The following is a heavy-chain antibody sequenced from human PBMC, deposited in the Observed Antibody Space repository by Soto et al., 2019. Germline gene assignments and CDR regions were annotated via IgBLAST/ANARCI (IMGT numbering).Heavy chain of an antibody. J-gene: IGHJ4*02. CDR2: ITDGGGST. Sequence: EVQLLESGGGLVQPGGSLRLSCAASGFTFSSYAMSWVRQAPGKGLEWVSGITDGGGSTFYADSLQGRFTISRDNSKNTLYLQMRSLAAEDTAIYACAKVGLFRNGYMGVVRGDYWGQGTLVTVSA. D-gene: IGHD6-13*01. V-gene: IGHV3-23*01. CDR1: GFTFSSYA. CDR3: AKVGLFRNGYMGVVRGDY.